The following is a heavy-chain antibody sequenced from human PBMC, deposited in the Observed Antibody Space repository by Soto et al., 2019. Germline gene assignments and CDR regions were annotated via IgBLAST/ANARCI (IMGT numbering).Heavy chain of an antibody. CDR3: ARGSGGYSGYDFFDY. D-gene: IGHD5-12*01. Sequence: SETLSLTCTVSDDSSSNYKWSWIRQPPGKGLEWIGYIYYSGSTNYNPSLKSRVTISVDTSKNQFSLKLSSVTAADTAVYYCARGSGGYSGYDFFDYWGQGTLVTVSS. V-gene: IGHV4-59*01. CDR1: DDSSSNYK. CDR2: IYYSGST. J-gene: IGHJ4*02.